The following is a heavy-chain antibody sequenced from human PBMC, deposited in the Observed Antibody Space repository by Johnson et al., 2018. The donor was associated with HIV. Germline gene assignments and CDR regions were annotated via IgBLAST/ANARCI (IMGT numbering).Heavy chain of an antibody. D-gene: IGHD6-19*01. CDR2: ISYDGSDK. V-gene: IGHV3-30*04. CDR1: GFTFSSYA. Sequence: QVHLVESGGGVVQPGRSLRLSCAASGFTFSSYAMHWVRQAPGKGLEWVAVISYDGSDKYYADSVKGRFTISRDNSKNTLYLQMNSLRAEDTAVYYCAKDRQWGPRDAFDIWGQGTMVTVSS. CDR3: AKDRQWGPRDAFDI. J-gene: IGHJ3*02.